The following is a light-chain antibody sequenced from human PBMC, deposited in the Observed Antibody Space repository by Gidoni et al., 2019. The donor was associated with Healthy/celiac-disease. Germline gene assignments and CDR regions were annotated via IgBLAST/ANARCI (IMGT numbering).Light chain of an antibody. Sequence: IQITQSPSSLSASVGDRVTITCRESQSISSYLNWYQQKPGNAPMLLIYAARSLQSGVPSRSSGSGSGTDFTITISSVQPEDSATYCYQQSYSTPTTFGGGTKVEIK. V-gene: IGKV1-39*01. J-gene: IGKJ4*01. CDR2: AAR. CDR1: QSISSY. CDR3: QQSYSTPTT.